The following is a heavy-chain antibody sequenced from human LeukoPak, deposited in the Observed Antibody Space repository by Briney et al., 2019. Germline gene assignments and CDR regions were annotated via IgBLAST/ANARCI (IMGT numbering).Heavy chain of an antibody. CDR3: ANSDLDIVVVPLDY. J-gene: IGHJ4*02. D-gene: IGHD2-2*01. V-gene: IGHV3-23*01. CDR1: GFTFSSYA. CDR2: ISGSGGST. Sequence: PGGSLRLSCAASGFTFSSYAMSWVRQAPGKGLEWVSAISGSGGSTYYADSVKGRFTISRDNSKNTLYLQMNSLRAEDTAVYYCANSDLDIVVVPLDYWGQGTLVTVSS.